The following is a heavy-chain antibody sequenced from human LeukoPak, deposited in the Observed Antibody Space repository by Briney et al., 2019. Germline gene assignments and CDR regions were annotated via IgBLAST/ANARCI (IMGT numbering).Heavy chain of an antibody. CDR1: GGSVSRAGYY. CDR3: ARAYGSGSYSVGMDV. Sequence: SETLSLTCTVSGGSVSRAGYYWSWIRQPPGKGLEWIGYIYFGETTAYSPSLKSRVTISVDTSKNQFSLKLSSVTAADTAVYYCARAYGSGSYSVGMDVWGQGTTVTVSS. J-gene: IGHJ6*02. V-gene: IGHV4-61*08. D-gene: IGHD3-10*01. CDR2: IYFGETT.